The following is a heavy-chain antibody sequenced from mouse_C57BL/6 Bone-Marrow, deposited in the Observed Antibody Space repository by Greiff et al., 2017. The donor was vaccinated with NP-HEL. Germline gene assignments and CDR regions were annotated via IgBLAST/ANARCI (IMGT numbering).Heavy chain of an antibody. CDR3: AGEGGTGLWFAY. CDR2: ISYDGSN. J-gene: IGHJ3*01. Sequence: VQLQQSGPGLVKPSQSLSLTCSVTGYSITSGYYWNWIRQFPGNKLEWMGYISYDGSNNYNPSLKNRISFTRDTSKNQFVLKLNSVTTEDTATYYCAGEGGTGLWFAYWGQGTLITVTT. D-gene: IGHD4-1*01. V-gene: IGHV3-6*01. CDR1: GYSITSGYY.